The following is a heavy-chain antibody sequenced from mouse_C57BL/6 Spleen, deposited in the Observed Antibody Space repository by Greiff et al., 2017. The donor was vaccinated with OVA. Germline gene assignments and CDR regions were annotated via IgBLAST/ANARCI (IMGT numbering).Heavy chain of an antibody. J-gene: IGHJ4*01. D-gene: IGHD1-1*01. CDR1: GYTFTSYW. CDR3: ARRGYGRGAMDD. V-gene: IGHV1-69*01. Sequence: QVQLQQPGAELVMPGASVKLSCKASGYTFTSYWMHWVKQRPGQGLEWIGEIDPSDSYTNYNQKFKGKSTLTVDKSSSTAYMQLSSLTSEDSAVYYCARRGYGRGAMDDWGQGTSVTVSS. CDR2: IDPSDSYT.